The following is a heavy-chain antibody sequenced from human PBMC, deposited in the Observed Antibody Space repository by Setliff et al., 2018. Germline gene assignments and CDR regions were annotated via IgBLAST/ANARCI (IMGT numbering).Heavy chain of an antibody. D-gene: IGHD3-3*02. CDR3: ARGHFYAGTWLFDF. V-gene: IGHV3-7*01. CDR2: IKQDSTEK. Sequence: PGGSLRLSCVDSGFTLSNYWMTWVRQAPGKGLEWVANIKQDSTEKYYVDSVRGRFTISRDNAKNSMYLQMNSLRADDTAVYYCARGHFYAGTWLFDFWGQGTLVTVSS. CDR1: GFTLSNYW. J-gene: IGHJ4*02.